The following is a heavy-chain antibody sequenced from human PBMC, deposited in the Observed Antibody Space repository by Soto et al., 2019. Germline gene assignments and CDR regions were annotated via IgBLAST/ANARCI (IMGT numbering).Heavy chain of an antibody. CDR3: ARIRRWASHNWFDP. CDR2: IDWDDDK. V-gene: IGHV2-70*01. CDR1: GFSLSTSGMC. Sequence: QSGPTLVNPTQTLTLTCTFSGFSLSTSGMCVSWIRQPPGKALEWLALIDWDDDKYYSTSLKTRLTISKDTSKNQVVLTMTNMDPVDTATYYCARIRRWASHNWFDPWGQGTLVTVSS. J-gene: IGHJ5*02. D-gene: IGHD3-3*01.